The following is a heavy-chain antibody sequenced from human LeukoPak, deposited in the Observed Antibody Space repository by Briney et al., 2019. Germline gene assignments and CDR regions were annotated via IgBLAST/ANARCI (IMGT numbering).Heavy chain of an antibody. V-gene: IGHV3-74*01. CDR3: ARVLLGAAGGFDY. J-gene: IGHJ4*02. D-gene: IGHD6-13*01. Sequence: HPGGSLRLSCAASGFTFSSYWMHWVRQAPGKGLVWVSRINSDGSSTSYADSVKGRFTISRDNAKNTLYLQMSSLRAEDTAVYYCARVLLGAAGGFDYWGQGTLVTVSS. CDR1: GFTFSSYW. CDR2: INSDGSST.